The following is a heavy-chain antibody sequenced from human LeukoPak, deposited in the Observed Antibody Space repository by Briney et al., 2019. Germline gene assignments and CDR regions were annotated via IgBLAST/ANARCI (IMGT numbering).Heavy chain of an antibody. CDR3: ARGLGYCSSTSCYGSHYYYMDV. CDR2: IYHSGST. CDR1: GGSISSGGYS. D-gene: IGHD2-2*01. J-gene: IGHJ6*03. V-gene: IGHV4-30-2*01. Sequence: SETLSLTCAVSGGSISSGGYSWSWIRQPPGKGLEWIGYIYHSGSTYYNPSLKSRVTISVDRSKNQFSLKLSSVTAADTAVYYCARGLGYCSSTSCYGSHYYYMDVWDKGTTVTVSS.